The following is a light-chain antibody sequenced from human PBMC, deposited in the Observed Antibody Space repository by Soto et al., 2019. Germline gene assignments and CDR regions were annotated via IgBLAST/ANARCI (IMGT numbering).Light chain of an antibody. V-gene: IGLV2-14*01. CDR3: SSFTTFNTWV. J-gene: IGLJ3*02. CDR1: SSDVGFYNY. Sequence: QSVLTQPASVSGSPGQSITISCSGTSSDVGFYNYVSWYQHHPAKAPKLLIYEVTYRPSGVSSRFSASKSGNTASLTISGLQAEDEGDYYCSSFTTFNTWVFGGGTKLTVL. CDR2: EVT.